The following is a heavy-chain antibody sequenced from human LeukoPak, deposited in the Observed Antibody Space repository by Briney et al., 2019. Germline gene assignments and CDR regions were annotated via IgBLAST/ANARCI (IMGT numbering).Heavy chain of an antibody. J-gene: IGHJ4*02. V-gene: IGHV3-7*05. CDR3: GRVGVGAVAGNYLDY. D-gene: IGHD6-19*01. CDR2: IKPDGSEK. Sequence: GGSLRLSCAASGFTFSNSWMDWVRQTPGKGLEWVANIKPDGSEKYFVDSVKGRFTISRHNSENTLYLQMNSLRPEDTAVYYCGRVGVGAVAGNYLDYWGQGTLVTVSS. CDR1: GFTFSNSW.